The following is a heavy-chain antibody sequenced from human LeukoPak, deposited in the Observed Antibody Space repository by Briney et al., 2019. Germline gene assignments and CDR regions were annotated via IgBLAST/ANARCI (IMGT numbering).Heavy chain of an antibody. CDR3: ARDPLYPNYDSSGPDY. V-gene: IGHV3-30*02. CDR1: GFTFSTYG. D-gene: IGHD3-22*01. Sequence: GGSLRLSCAASGFTFSTYGMHWVRQAPGKGLEWVAFIRYDGSEKYSTDSVKGRFTISRDNSKNTLYLRMNSLTAEDTAVYYCARDPLYPNYDSSGPDYWGQGTLVTVSS. J-gene: IGHJ4*02. CDR2: IRYDGSEK.